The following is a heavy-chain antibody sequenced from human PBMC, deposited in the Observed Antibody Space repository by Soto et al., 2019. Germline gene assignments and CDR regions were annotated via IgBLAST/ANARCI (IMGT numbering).Heavy chain of an antibody. D-gene: IGHD3-22*01. CDR3: TTAHPFFYDGSCYDH. V-gene: IGHV3-15*07. J-gene: IGHJ4*02. Sequence: EVQLVESGGGLVKSGGSLRLSCAGSGFIFSNAWLNWVRQAAGKGLEWVGRIKSKTDGGTTDYAAPVKGRFTISRDDSKNTVYLQMNSLKTEDTALYYCTTAHPFFYDGSCYDHWGQGTLVTVSS. CDR2: IKSKTDGGTT. CDR1: GFIFSNAW.